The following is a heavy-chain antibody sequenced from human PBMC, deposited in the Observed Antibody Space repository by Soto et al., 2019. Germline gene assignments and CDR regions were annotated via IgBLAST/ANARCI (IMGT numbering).Heavy chain of an antibody. Sequence: SLRVSCTASKFTFSSYAMSWVLQNPGKGLEWVSAISGSGGSTFYADSVKGRFTISRDNSKNTLYLQMNSLRAEDTAVYYCAKDSQRWLQEFDYWGQGTLVTVSS. V-gene: IGHV3-23*01. CDR3: AKDSQRWLQEFDY. J-gene: IGHJ4*02. D-gene: IGHD5-12*01. CDR1: KFTFSSYA. CDR2: ISGSGGST.